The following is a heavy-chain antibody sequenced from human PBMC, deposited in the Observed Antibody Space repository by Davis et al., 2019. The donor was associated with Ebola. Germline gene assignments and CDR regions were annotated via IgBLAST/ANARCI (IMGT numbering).Heavy chain of an antibody. CDR2: MNPNSGNT. V-gene: IGHV1-8*02. D-gene: IGHD3-9*01. CDR1: GYTFTSYG. J-gene: IGHJ5*02. CDR3: ARGRGWDTGILT. Sequence: AASVKVSCKASGYTFTSYGISWVRQATGQGLEWMGWMNPNSGNTGYAQKFQGRVTMTRNTSISTAYMELSSLRSEDTAVYYCARGRGWDTGILTWGQGTLVTVSS.